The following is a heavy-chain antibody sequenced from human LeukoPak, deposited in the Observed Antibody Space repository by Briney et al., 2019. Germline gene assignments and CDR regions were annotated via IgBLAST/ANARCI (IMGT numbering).Heavy chain of an antibody. V-gene: IGHV4-39*01. CDR1: GASIISSSYY. D-gene: IGHD2-8*01. CDR3: ARRNGQSWDVGNWFDP. CDR2: IYYSGIT. Sequence: SETLSLTCSLSGASIISSSYYWAWIRQPPGMGLEWIGSIYYSGITYYNPSLKSRATVSVDTSKNQFSLHLISVTAADTAVYYCARRNGQSWDVGNWFDPWGQGTLVTVSS. J-gene: IGHJ5*02.